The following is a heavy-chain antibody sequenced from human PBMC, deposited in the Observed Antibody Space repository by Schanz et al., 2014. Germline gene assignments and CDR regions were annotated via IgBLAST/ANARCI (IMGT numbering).Heavy chain of an antibody. CDR2: ISYDGNNK. D-gene: IGHD5-18*01. CDR3: AREMDTAIGDY. V-gene: IGHV3-30*03. J-gene: IGHJ4*02. Sequence: QVQLVESGGGVVQPGRSLRLSCAASGFTFRSHGMHWVRQAPGKGLEWVALISYDGNNKFYTDSVKGRFTISRDNSRNTLYLEIDTLRPEDTAVYFCAREMDTAIGDYWGQGTLVTVSS. CDR1: GFTFRSHG.